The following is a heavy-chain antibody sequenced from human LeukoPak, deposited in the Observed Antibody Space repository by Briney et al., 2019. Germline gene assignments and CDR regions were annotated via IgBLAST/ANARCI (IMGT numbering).Heavy chain of an antibody. CDR1: GFTFSSYA. CDR3: ARSVAGHEGPFDY. V-gene: IGHV3-23*01. CDR2: ISGSDSST. D-gene: IGHD6-19*01. Sequence: GGSLRLSCAASGFTFSSYAMSWVRQAPGKGLEWVSAISGSDSSTHYADSVKGRFTISRDNSKNTLYLQMNSLRAEDTAVYYCARSVAGHEGPFDYWGRGTLVTVSS. J-gene: IGHJ4*02.